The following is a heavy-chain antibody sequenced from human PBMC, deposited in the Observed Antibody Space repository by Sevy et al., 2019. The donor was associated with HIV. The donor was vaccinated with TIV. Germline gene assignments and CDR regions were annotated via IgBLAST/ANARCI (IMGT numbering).Heavy chain of an antibody. D-gene: IGHD6-19*01. V-gene: IGHV3-66*01. Sequence: GGSLRLSCAASGFTVSRNYMSWVRQAPGKGLEWVSVIYSDGKTVYADSVQDRFTISRDNSKNTLYLQMNSLSAEETAVYYCAGWSSAWTLFDYWGQGTLVTVSS. CDR3: AGWSSAWTLFDY. CDR2: IYSDGKT. J-gene: IGHJ4*02. CDR1: GFTVSRNY.